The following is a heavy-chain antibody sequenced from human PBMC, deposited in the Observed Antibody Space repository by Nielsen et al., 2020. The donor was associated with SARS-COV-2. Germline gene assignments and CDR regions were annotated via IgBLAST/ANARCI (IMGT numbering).Heavy chain of an antibody. CDR1: GGSVSSGSYY. CDR3: AREGGLGYYGMDV. D-gene: IGHD3-16*01. CDR2: IYYSGST. V-gene: IGHV4-61*01. J-gene: IGHJ6*02. Sequence: SETLSLTCTVSGGSVSSGSYYWSWIRQPPGKGLEWIGYIYYSGSTNYNPSLKSRVTISVDTSKNQFSLKLSSVTAADTAVYYCAREGGLGYYGMDVWGQGTTVTVSS.